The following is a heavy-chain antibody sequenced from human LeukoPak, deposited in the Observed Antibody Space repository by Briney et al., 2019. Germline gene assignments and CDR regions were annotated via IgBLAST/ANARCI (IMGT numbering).Heavy chain of an antibody. D-gene: IGHD4-23*01. CDR2: INPNSGGT. Sequence: ASVKFSCKASGYTFTGYYMHWVRQAPGQGLEWMGWINPNSGGTNYAQKFQGRVTMTRDTSISTAYMELSRLRSDDTAVYYCARSDGGNSGWGQAPLVTVSS. J-gene: IGHJ4*02. CDR3: ARSDGGNSG. CDR1: GYTFTGYY. V-gene: IGHV1-2*02.